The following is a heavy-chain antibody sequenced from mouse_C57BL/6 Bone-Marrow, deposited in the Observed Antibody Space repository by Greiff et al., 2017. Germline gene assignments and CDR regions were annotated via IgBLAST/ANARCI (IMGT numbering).Heavy chain of an antibody. CDR3: ARTITTVALDD. J-gene: IGHJ2*01. CDR2: INPSTGGT. Sequence: VQLQQSGPELVKPGASVKISCKASGYSFTGYYMNWVKQSPEKSLEWIGEINPSTGGTTYNQKFKAKATLTVDKSSSTAYMQLKSLTSEDSAVYYCARTITTVALDDWGQGTTLTVSS. V-gene: IGHV1-42*01. CDR1: GYSFTGYY. D-gene: IGHD1-1*01.